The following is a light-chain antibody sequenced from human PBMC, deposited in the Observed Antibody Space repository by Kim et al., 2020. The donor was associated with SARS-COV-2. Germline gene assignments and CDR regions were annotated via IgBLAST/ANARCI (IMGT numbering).Light chain of an antibody. CDR3: AAWDDSLNGVV. J-gene: IGLJ2*01. V-gene: IGLV1-44*01. Sequence: RVSSSCSGRSSNRENKTLNGYQQLPGTAPKPLIYSNNQRPSGVPDRFSGSKSGTSASLAISGLQSEDEADYYCAAWDDSLNGVVFGGGTQLTVL. CDR2: SNN. CDR1: SSNRENKT.